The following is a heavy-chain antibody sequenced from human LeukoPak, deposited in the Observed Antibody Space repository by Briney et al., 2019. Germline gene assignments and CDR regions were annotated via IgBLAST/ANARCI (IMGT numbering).Heavy chain of an antibody. CDR2: ISGSGDST. Sequence: PGGSLRLSCATSGFTFSTYAMRWVRQAPGKGLEWVSVISGSGDSTHYADSVRGRFTISRDNSKNTVYLQMNSLRADDTAVYYCAKESPRFDYWGEGALVTVSS. CDR1: GFTFSTYA. J-gene: IGHJ4*02. V-gene: IGHV3-23*01. CDR3: AKESPRFDY.